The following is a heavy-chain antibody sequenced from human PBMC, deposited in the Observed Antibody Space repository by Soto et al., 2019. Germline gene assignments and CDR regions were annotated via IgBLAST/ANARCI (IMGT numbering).Heavy chain of an antibody. V-gene: IGHV3-48*01. J-gene: IGHJ6*03. CDR3: GRDKVLVGGVGPYYCYMDV. D-gene: IGHD3-16*01. Sequence: PGGSLRLSCAASGFTFSSYSMNWVRQAPGKGLEWVSYISSSSSTIYYADSVKGRFTISRDNAKNSLYLQMNSLRAEDTAVYYCGRDKVLVGGVGPYYCYMDVWGKGTTVTVSS. CDR2: ISSSSSTI. CDR1: GFTFSSYS.